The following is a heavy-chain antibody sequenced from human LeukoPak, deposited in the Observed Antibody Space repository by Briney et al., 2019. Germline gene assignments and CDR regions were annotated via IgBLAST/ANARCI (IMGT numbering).Heavy chain of an antibody. CDR3: ARGGDSSSWPFDY. D-gene: IGHD6-13*01. CDR2: IYTSGST. Sequence: SETLSLTCTVSGCSISSYYWNWIRQPAGKGLEWIGRIYTSGSTNYNPSLKSQVTMSVDTSKNQFSLKLSSVTAADTAVYYCARGGDSSSWPFDYWGQGTLVTVSS. J-gene: IGHJ4*02. V-gene: IGHV4-4*07. CDR1: GCSISSYY.